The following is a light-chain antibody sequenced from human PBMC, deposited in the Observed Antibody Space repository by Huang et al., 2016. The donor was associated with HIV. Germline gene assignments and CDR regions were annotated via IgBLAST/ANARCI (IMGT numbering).Light chain of an antibody. CDR3: QQTYSSPRVT. CDR2: TTS. J-gene: IGKJ3*01. CDR1: RNIGSL. V-gene: IGKV1-39*01. Sequence: DIQMTQSPSSLSASIGDRVNITCRASRNIGSLLNWFQQKPGRAPKLLIFTTSTLESGVPSRFSGSGSGTDFTLTISSLQFEDFATYSCQQTYSSPRVTFGPGTTVDIK.